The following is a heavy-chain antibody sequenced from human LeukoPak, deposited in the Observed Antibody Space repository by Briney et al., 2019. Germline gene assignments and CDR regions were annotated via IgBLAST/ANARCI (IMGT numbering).Heavy chain of an antibody. V-gene: IGHV3-30*19. CDR1: GFTFSSYG. CDR2: IWYDGSNK. CDR3: ASWYSSGWYHPADYFDY. J-gene: IGHJ4*02. D-gene: IGHD6-19*01. Sequence: GGSLRLSCAASGFTFSSYGMHWVRQAPGKGLEWVAVIWYDGSNKYYADSVKGRFTISRDNSKNTLYLQMNSLRAEDTAVYYCASWYSSGWYHPADYFDYWGQGTLVTVSS.